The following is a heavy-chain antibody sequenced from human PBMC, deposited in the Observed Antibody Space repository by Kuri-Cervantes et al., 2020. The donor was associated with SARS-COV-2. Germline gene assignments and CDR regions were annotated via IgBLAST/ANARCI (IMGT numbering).Heavy chain of an antibody. Sequence: ASVKVSCKASGYTFTSYDINWVRQATGQGLEWMGWMNPNSGNTGYAQKFQGRVTMTEDTSTDTAYMELSSLRSEDTAVYYCATDYIYSSEPFDYWGQGTLVTVSS. CDR1: GYTFTSYD. D-gene: IGHD3-22*01. J-gene: IGHJ4*02. CDR3: ATDYIYSSEPFDY. V-gene: IGHV1-8*02. CDR2: MNPNSGNT.